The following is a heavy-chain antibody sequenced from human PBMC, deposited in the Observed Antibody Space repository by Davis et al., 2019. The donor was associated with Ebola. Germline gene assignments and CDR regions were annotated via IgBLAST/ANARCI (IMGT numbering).Heavy chain of an antibody. CDR2: IYYSGST. V-gene: IGHV4-59*08. J-gene: IGHJ4*02. Sequence: MPSETLSLTCTVSGGSISSYYWSWIRQPPGKGLEWIGYIYYSGSTYYNPSLKSRVTISVDRSKNQFSLKLSSVTAADTAVYYCARHRYSYGYDYWGQGTLVTVSS. CDR1: GGSISSYY. CDR3: ARHRYSYGYDY. D-gene: IGHD5-18*01.